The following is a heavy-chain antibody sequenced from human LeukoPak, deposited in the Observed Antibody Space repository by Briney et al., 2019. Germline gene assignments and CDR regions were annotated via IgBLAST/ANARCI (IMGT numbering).Heavy chain of an antibody. CDR1: GYSINSGYY. D-gene: IGHD3-22*01. J-gene: IGHJ4*02. Sequence: SETLSLTCGVSGYSINSGYYWGWIRQSPGKRLEWPGSLYHSGSSFYNPSLKSRVTISVDTSKNQFSLKLRSVTAADSAVYYCAREGTYYYESTGYRIFDYWGQGILVTVSS. V-gene: IGHV4-38-2*02. CDR2: LYHSGSS. CDR3: AREGTYYYESTGYRIFDY.